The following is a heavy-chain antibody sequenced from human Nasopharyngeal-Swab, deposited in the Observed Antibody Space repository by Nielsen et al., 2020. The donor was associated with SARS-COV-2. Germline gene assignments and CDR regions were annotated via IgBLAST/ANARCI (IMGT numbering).Heavy chain of an antibody. CDR2: VYYRSS. Sequence: WIRQPPGKGLEWIGYVYYRSSNYNPSLKSRVTISVDTSKNQFSLKLSPVTAADTAVYYCARRVKYSSSWYKRLSWFDPWGQGTLVTVSS. V-gene: IGHV4-59*12. J-gene: IGHJ5*02. CDR3: ARRVKYSSSWYKRLSWFDP. D-gene: IGHD6-13*01.